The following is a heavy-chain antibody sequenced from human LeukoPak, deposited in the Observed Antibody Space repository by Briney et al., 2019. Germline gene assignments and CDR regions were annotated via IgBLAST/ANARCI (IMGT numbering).Heavy chain of an antibody. D-gene: IGHD3-16*02. CDR3: ARSPRVWGSYRYFDY. J-gene: IGHJ4*02. CDR2: ISSSSSYI. Sequence: KPGGSLRLSCAASGFTFSSYSMNWVRQAPGKGLEWVSSISSSSSYIYYADSVKGRFTISRDNAKNSLYLQMNSLRAEDTAVYYCARSPRVWGSYRYFDYWGQGTLVTVSS. V-gene: IGHV3-21*01. CDR1: GFTFSSYS.